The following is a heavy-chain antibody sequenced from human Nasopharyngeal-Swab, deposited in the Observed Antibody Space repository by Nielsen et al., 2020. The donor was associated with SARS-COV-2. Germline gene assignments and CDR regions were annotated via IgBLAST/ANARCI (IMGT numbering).Heavy chain of an antibody. D-gene: IGHD3-3*01. CDR2: IYYSGST. V-gene: IGHV4-59*01. CDR3: ARDSDFWSGYYTRYFDL. Sequence: IRPPPGKGLEWIGHIYYSGSTNYNPSLKSRVTISLDTSKIQLSLKLSSVTAADTAVYYCARDSDFWSGYYTRYFDLWGRGTLVTVSS. J-gene: IGHJ2*01.